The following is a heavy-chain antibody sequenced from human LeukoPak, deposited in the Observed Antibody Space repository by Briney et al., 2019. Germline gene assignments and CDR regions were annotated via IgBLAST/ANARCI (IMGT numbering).Heavy chain of an antibody. CDR1: GFTFSSYE. J-gene: IGHJ3*01. CDR2: ISSSGSSI. Sequence: QPGGSLRLSCAASGFTFSSYEMNWVRQAPGKGLEWVSKISSSGSSIYYEDSVKGRSTISRDNAKNSLYLQMNSLRDEETAVYYCARRYSSSWFKPFDLWGQGTMVTVSS. V-gene: IGHV3-48*03. D-gene: IGHD6-13*01. CDR3: ARRYSSSWFKPFDL.